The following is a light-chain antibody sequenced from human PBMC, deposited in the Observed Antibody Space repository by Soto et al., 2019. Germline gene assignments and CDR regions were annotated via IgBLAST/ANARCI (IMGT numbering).Light chain of an antibody. J-gene: IGLJ1*01. CDR3: CSYAGSYTHV. CDR1: SSDVGGYNF. V-gene: IGLV2-11*01. CDR2: DVT. Sequence: QAVVTQSRSVSGSPGQSVTISCTGTSSDVGGYNFVSWYQQYPGKAPKLIIYDVTKRPSGVPDRFSGSKSGNTASLTISGLQTDDEADYYCCSYAGSYTHVFGTGTKLTVL.